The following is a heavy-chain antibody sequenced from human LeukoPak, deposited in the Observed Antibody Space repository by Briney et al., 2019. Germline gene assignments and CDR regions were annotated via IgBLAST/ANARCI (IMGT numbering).Heavy chain of an antibody. V-gene: IGHV3-33*01. D-gene: IGHD1-7*01. J-gene: IGHJ4*02. CDR2: IWYDGNNK. Sequence: PGGSLRLSCAASGFTFSSYGMHWVRQAPGKGLEWVTIIWYDGNNKYYADPVKGRFTISRDNSKNTLYLQMNSLRAEDTAVYYCARDDAGTTDYWGQGTLVTVSS. CDR3: ARDDAGTTDY. CDR1: GFTFSSYG.